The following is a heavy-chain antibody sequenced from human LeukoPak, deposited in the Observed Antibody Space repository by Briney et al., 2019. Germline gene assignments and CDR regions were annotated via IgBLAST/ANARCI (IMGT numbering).Heavy chain of an antibody. Sequence: GGSLRLSCAASGFTFSSYGMHWVRQAPGKGLEWVAFIRYDGSNKYYADSVKGRFTISRDNSKNTLYLQMNSLRAEDTAVYYCATDLIVGATSADYWGQGTLSPSPQ. J-gene: IGHJ4*02. CDR3: ATDLIVGATSADY. CDR2: IRYDGSNK. D-gene: IGHD1-26*01. CDR1: GFTFSSYG. V-gene: IGHV3-30*02.